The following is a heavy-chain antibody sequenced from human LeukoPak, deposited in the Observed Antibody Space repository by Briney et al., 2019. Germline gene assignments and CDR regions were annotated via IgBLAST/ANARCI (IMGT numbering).Heavy chain of an antibody. V-gene: IGHV3-30*04. D-gene: IGHD2-15*01. Sequence: PGGSLRLSCAASGFTFSSYAMHWVRQAPGKGLEWVAVISYDGSNKYYADSVKGRFTISRDNSKNTLYQQMNSLRAEDTAVYYCARDGYCSGGSCYLGLFDYWGQGTLVTVSS. CDR3: ARDGYCSGGSCYLGLFDY. CDR1: GFTFSSYA. J-gene: IGHJ4*02. CDR2: ISYDGSNK.